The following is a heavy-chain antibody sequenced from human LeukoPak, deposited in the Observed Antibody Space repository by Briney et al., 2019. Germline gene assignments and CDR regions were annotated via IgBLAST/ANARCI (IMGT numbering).Heavy chain of an antibody. CDR3: ASRTLHYYDSSGLDAFDI. CDR2: IYYSGST. J-gene: IGHJ3*02. D-gene: IGHD3-22*01. V-gene: IGHV4-59*01. CDR1: GGSISSYY. Sequence: SETLSLTCTVSGGSISSYYWSWIRQPPGKGLEWIGYIYYSGSTNYNPSLKSRVTISVDTSKNQFSLKLSSVTAADTAVYYCASRTLHYYDSSGLDAFDIWGQGTMVTVSS.